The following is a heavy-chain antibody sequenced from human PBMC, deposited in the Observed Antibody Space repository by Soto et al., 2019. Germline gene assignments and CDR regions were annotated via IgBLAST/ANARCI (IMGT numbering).Heavy chain of an antibody. CDR2: MEPSTGRT. Sequence: ASVKVSCKASGYSFTSLDINWVRQTAGQGLEWMGWMEPSTGRTGYAQKFQGRVTMTRDTSISTAYMELSRLRSDDTAVYYCAMEDYGYLRFDYWGQGTLVTVSS. CDR3: AMEDYGYLRFDY. D-gene: IGHD5-18*01. CDR1: GYSFTSLD. J-gene: IGHJ4*02. V-gene: IGHV1-8*01.